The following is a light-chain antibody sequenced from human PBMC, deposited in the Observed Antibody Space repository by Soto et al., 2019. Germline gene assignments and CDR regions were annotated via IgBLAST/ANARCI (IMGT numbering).Light chain of an antibody. Sequence: DIHLTQSPSFLSASVGDRVTITCRASQGISSYLAWYQQKPGKAPKLLIYAASTLQSGVPSRFSGSGSGTEFTLTISSLQPEDFATYYCQQLNSYPLTFXPGTKVDIK. CDR3: QQLNSYPLT. V-gene: IGKV1-9*01. J-gene: IGKJ3*01. CDR1: QGISSY. CDR2: AAS.